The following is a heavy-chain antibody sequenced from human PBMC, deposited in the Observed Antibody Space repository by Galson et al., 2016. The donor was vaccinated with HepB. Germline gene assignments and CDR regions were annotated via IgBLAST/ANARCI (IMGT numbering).Heavy chain of an antibody. D-gene: IGHD1-1*01. CDR1: GFIFSRYA. CDR2: INQDGSEK. J-gene: IGHJ4*02. CDR3: ARAYQYTLDY. Sequence: SLRLSCAASGFIFSRYAMSWVRQAPGKGLEWVANINQDGSEKHYLDSVRGRFTISRDNAKNSLYLQMNSLRAEDTAVYFCARAYQYTLDYWGQGTLVTVSS. V-gene: IGHV3-7*04.